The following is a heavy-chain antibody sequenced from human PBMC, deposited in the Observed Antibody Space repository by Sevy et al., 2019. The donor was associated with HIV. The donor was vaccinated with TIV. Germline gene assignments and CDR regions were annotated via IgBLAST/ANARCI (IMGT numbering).Heavy chain of an antibody. CDR2: SSAYNDNT. Sequence: ASVKVSCKASGYTFTRYGITWVRQAPGQGLEWMGWSSAYNDNTNYAQTLQGRVTMTTDTSTSTAYMELRSLRSDDTAVYYCARDRNNYDSSGYPKGFDVWGQGTTVTVSS. D-gene: IGHD3-22*01. CDR3: ARDRNNYDSSGYPKGFDV. V-gene: IGHV1-18*01. J-gene: IGHJ6*02. CDR1: GYTFTRYG.